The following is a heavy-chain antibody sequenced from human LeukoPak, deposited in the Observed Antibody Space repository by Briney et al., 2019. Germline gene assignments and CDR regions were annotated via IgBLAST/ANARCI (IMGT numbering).Heavy chain of an antibody. Sequence: ASVKVSCKVSGYTLTELSMHWVRQAAGQGLEWMGWINPNSGGTNYAQNFQGRVTMTRDTSINTAYMELSSLRPDDTAVYYCARDRYDYGTFAGWGQGTLVTVSS. V-gene: IGHV1-2*02. CDR1: GYTLTELS. CDR2: INPNSGGT. D-gene: IGHD4-17*01. CDR3: ARDRYDYGTFAG. J-gene: IGHJ4*02.